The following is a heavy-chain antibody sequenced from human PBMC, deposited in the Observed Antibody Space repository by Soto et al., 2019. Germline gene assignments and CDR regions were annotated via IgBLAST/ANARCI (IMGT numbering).Heavy chain of an antibody. CDR3: APRLRGYSGYDPIG. V-gene: IGHV3-23*01. J-gene: IGHJ4*02. CDR1: GFTFSSYA. CDR2: ISGSGGST. Sequence: EVQLLESGGGLVQPGGSLRLSCAASGFTFSSYAMSWVRQAPGKGLEWVSAISGSGGSTYYADSVKGRFTISRDNSKNTLYLQMNSLRAEDTAVYYCAPRLRGYSGYDPIGWGQGTLVTVSS. D-gene: IGHD5-12*01.